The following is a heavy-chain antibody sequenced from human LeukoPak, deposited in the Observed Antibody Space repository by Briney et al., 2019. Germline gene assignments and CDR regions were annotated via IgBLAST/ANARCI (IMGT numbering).Heavy chain of an antibody. Sequence: ASVKVSCKASGYTFTSYYMHWVRQAPGQGLEWMGWINPNSGGTNYAQKFQGRVTMTRDTSISTAYMELSRLRSDDTAVYYCARRITMVRGVIITSNWFDPWGQGTLVTVSS. CDR3: ARRITMVRGVIITSNWFDP. CDR2: INPNSGGT. J-gene: IGHJ5*02. V-gene: IGHV1-2*02. CDR1: GYTFTSYY. D-gene: IGHD3-10*01.